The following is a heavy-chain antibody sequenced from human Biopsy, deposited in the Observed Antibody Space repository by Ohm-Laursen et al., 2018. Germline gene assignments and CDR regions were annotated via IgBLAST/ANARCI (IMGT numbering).Heavy chain of an antibody. CDR1: GYTFTNYG. Sequence: GASVKVSCKVSGYTFTNYGISWVRQAPGQGLEWMGWISPYNGDTDYAQKLQGRVTMTTDTSTSTAYMDLRSLRSDDTAVYYCARVRWPHVTLLGLVVFDFWGQGTLVIVSS. CDR3: ARVRWPHVTLLGLVVFDF. CDR2: ISPYNGDT. D-gene: IGHD3-3*01. J-gene: IGHJ4*02. V-gene: IGHV1-18*01.